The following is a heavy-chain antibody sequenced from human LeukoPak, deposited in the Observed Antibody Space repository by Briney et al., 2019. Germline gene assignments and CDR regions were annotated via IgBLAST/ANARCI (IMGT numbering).Heavy chain of an antibody. V-gene: IGHV4-30-4*01. CDR3: ARKPLLNWFDP. D-gene: IGHD2/OR15-2a*01. CDR2: IYYSGST. Sequence: SETLSLTCTVSGDSISSSSYYWSWIRQPPGKGLEWIGYIYYSGSTYYNPSLKSRVTISVDTSKNQFSLKLSSVTAADTAVYYCARKPLLNWFDPWGQGTLVTVSS. J-gene: IGHJ5*02. CDR1: GDSISSSSYY.